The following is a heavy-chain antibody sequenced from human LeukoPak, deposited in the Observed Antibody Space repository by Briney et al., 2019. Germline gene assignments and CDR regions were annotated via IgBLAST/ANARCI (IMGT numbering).Heavy chain of an antibody. J-gene: IGHJ5*02. D-gene: IGHD6-19*01. V-gene: IGHV3-21*01. CDR3: ARVGRQWLAQQNWFDP. CDR2: ISSSSSYI. Sequence: PGGSLRLSCAASGFTFSSYSMNWVRQAPGKGLEWVSSISSSSSYIYYADSVKGRFTISRDNAKNSLYLQMNSLRAEDTAVYYCARVGRQWLAQQNWFDPWGQGTLVTVSS. CDR1: GFTFSSYS.